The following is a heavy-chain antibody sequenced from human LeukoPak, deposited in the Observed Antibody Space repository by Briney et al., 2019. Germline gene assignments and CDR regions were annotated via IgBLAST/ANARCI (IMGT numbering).Heavy chain of an antibody. CDR2: IKSKTDGATT. CDR3: TTDRGDSDWSMDY. D-gene: IGHD6-19*01. J-gene: IGHJ4*02. CDR1: GFTFSSYS. Sequence: GGSLRLSCAASGFTFSSYSMNWVRQAPGKGLEWVGRIKSKTDGATTDYAAPVKGRFTVSRDDSKNTLYLQMNNLKTEDTVVYYCTTDRGDSDWSMDYWGQGTLVTVSS. V-gene: IGHV3-15*07.